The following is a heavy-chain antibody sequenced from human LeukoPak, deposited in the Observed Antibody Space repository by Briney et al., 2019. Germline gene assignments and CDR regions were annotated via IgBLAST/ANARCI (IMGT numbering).Heavy chain of an antibody. CDR3: ARAPREGFSGSYHDY. V-gene: IGHV3-64*01. Sequence: GGSLRLSCAASGFTFSSYSMHWVRQAPGKGLEYASALSSNGDNTYYANSVKGRFTISRDNSKNTLYLQMASLRGEDTAVYYCARAPREGFSGSYHDYWGQGTLVTVSS. CDR2: LSSNGDNT. D-gene: IGHD1-26*01. CDR1: GFTFSSYS. J-gene: IGHJ4*02.